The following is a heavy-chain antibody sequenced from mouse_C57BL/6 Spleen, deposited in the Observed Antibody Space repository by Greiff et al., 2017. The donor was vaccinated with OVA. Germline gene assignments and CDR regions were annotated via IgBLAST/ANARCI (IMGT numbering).Heavy chain of an antibody. CDR2: IYWDDDK. D-gene: IGHD2-4*01. J-gene: IGHJ3*01. Sequence: QVTLKESGPGILQSSQTLSLTCSFSGFSLSTSGMGVSWIRQPSGKGLEWLAHIYWDDDKRYNPSLKSRLTISKDTSRNQVFLKITSVDTADTATYYCARINDYDEGDWFAYWGQGTLVTVSA. CDR1: GFSLSTSGMG. V-gene: IGHV8-12*01. CDR3: ARINDYDEGDWFAY.